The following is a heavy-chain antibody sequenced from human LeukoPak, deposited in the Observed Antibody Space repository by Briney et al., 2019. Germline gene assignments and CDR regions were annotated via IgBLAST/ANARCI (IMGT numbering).Heavy chain of an antibody. J-gene: IGHJ4*02. CDR2: IWYDGSNK. Sequence: GGSLRLSCAASGFTFSSYGMHWVRQAPGKGLEWVAVIWYDGSNKYYADSEKGRFTISRDNSKNTLYLQMNSLRAEDTAVYYCARDGERGYSYGYFDYWGQGTLVTVSS. CDR3: ARDGERGYSYGYFDY. V-gene: IGHV3-33*01. CDR1: GFTFSSYG. D-gene: IGHD5-18*01.